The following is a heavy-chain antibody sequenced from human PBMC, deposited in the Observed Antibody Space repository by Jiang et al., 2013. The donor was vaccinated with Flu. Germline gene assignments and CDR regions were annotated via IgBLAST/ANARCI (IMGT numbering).Heavy chain of an antibody. CDR3: ARRNCSITACFTSSWKNFDL. V-gene: IGHV4-59*08. J-gene: IGHJ2*01. CDR2: IYHSGST. CDR1: GGSISNYY. Sequence: GPGLVKPSETLSLTCSVSGGSISNYYWSWIRQPPGKGLEWIGYIYHSGSTNYNPSLKSRVAISLDTSKNQFSLTLNSVTAADTAFYYCARRNCSITACFTSSWKNFDLWGRGTLVTVSS. D-gene: IGHD2-2*02.